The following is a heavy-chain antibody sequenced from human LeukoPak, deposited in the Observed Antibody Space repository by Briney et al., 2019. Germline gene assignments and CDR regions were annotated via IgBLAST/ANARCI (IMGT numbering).Heavy chain of an antibody. CDR1: GFTFSSYA. V-gene: IGHV3-30-3*01. D-gene: IGHD4-11*01. Sequence: GGSLRLSCAASGFTFSSYAMHWVRQAPGKGLEWVAVISYDGSNKYYADSVKGRFTISRDNSKNTLYLQMNSLRAEDTAVYYCARDRWISDDYSRVYYYYYMDVWGKGTTVTVSS. CDR2: ISYDGSNK. J-gene: IGHJ6*03. CDR3: ARDRWISDDYSRVYYYYYMDV.